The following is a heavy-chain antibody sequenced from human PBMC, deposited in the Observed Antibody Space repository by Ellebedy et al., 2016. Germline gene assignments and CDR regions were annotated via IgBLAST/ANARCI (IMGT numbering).Heavy chain of an antibody. CDR2: ISGSGGST. D-gene: IGHD5-12*01. CDR3: ARDQLKENRGYNWYFDL. Sequence: GGSLRLSCAASGFTFSSYAMSWVRQAPGKGLEWVSAISGSGGSTYYADSVKGRFTISRDNSKNTLYLQMNSLRAEDTAVYYCARDQLKENRGYNWYFDLWGRGTLVTVSS. CDR1: GFTFSSYA. J-gene: IGHJ2*01. V-gene: IGHV3-23*01.